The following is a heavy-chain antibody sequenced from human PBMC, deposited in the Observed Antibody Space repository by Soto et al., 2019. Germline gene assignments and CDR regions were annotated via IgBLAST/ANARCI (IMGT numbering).Heavy chain of an antibody. D-gene: IGHD2-2*01. CDR1: GYTFITYG. CDR2: ITPYNGKT. Sequence: ASVKVSCKASGYTFITYGVTWVRQAPGQGLEWMGWITPYNGKTHYAQKFQDRVTMTTDTAATTAYMELRSLTSDDSAMYFCARDTSHYFDHWGQGALVTVSS. CDR3: ARDTSHYFDH. J-gene: IGHJ4*02. V-gene: IGHV1-18*01.